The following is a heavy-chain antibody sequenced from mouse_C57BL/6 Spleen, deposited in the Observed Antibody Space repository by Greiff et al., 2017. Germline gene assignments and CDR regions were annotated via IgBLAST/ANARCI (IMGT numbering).Heavy chain of an antibody. CDR2: IYPGDGDT. CDR3: ARLSDDSFAY. V-gene: IGHV1-82*01. Sequence: VQRVESGPELVKPGASVKISCKASGYAFSSSWMNWVKQRPGKGLEWIGRIYPGDGDTNYNGTFKGKATLTADKSSSTAYMQLSSLTSEDSAVYCCARLSDDSFAYWGQGTLVTVSA. J-gene: IGHJ3*01. CDR1: GYAFSSSW.